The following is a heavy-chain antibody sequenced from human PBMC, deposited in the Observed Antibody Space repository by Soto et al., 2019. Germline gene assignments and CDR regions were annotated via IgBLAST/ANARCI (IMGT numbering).Heavy chain of an antibody. CDR2: INVGNGNT. CDR1: GYTFTIYN. V-gene: IGHV1-3*01. CDR3: ATPQDYDGCLDS. Sequence: GASVKVSCKAPGYTFTIYNIHWVRQAPGQRLEWMGWINVGNGNTRYSQKFQGRLTLTRDTPGNTAYLELNSLISEDTAVYYCATPQDYDGCLDSWGQGTLVTVS. D-gene: IGHD3-22*01. J-gene: IGHJ4*02.